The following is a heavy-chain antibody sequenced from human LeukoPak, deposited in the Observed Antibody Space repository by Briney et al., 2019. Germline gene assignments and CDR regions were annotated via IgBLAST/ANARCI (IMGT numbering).Heavy chain of an antibody. CDR2: IYYIGST. CDR3: ARASSPIPAAIMGATPFDY. D-gene: IGHD2-2*02. V-gene: IGHV4-39*07. J-gene: IGHJ4*02. CDR1: GGSISSSSYY. Sequence: PSETLSLTCTVSGGSISSSSYYWGGIRQPPGKGLEWFGCIYYIGSTYYNPSLKSRVTISVDTSKSQFSLKLSSVTAAETAVYYCARASSPIPAAIMGATPFDYWGQGTLVTVSS.